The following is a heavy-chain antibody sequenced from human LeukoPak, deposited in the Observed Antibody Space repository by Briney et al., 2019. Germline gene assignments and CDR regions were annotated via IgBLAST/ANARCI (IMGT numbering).Heavy chain of an antibody. J-gene: IGHJ3*02. CDR3: VRGGAGFSFDI. Sequence: GGSLRLSCEASGFTFSSYWMNWVRHLPGKGLQWVANIKHDGSEHIYADSVKGRFTISKDNAKNSVYLQMNSLRVEDTALYYCVRGGAGFSFDIWGQGTVVTVS. CDR2: IKHDGSEH. CDR1: GFTFSSYW. V-gene: IGHV3-7*01. D-gene: IGHD1-26*01.